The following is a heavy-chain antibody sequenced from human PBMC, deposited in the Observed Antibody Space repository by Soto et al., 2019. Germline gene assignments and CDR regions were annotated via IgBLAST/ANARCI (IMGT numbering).Heavy chain of an antibody. V-gene: IGHV3-23*01. CDR1: GFTFSSYA. D-gene: IGHD3-22*01. CDR3: AKVIGTMIVLSVFDY. CDR2: ISGSGGST. J-gene: IGHJ4*02. Sequence: EVQLLESGGGLVQPGGSLRLSCEASGFTFSSYAMSWVRQAPGKGLEWVSAISGSGGSTYYADSVEGRFTNSRDNSKNTLYLQMNSLRAEDTAVYYCAKVIGTMIVLSVFDYWGQGTLVTVSS.